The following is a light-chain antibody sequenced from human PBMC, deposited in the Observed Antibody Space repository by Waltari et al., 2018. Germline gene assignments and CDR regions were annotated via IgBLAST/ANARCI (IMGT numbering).Light chain of an antibody. CDR3: QHYANLPVT. V-gene: IGKV1-33*01. CDR1: QDISDF. Sequence: DIQLTQSPSSLSASVGDRVTITCQASQDISDFLNWYQQKPGKAPKLLIYDAANLETGVPSRFSGRGSGTDFTFTISSLQPEDFATYYCQHYANLPVTFGGGTKVEIK. CDR2: DAA. J-gene: IGKJ4*01.